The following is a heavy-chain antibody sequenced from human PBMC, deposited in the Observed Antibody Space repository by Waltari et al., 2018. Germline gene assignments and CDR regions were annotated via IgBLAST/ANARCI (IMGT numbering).Heavy chain of an antibody. CDR1: GITLKSNG. D-gene: IGHD2-15*01. CDR2: VSQFGANT. CDR3: AKDPAYSEYYYYGMDL. Sequence: QVRLVESGGGVVQPGRSLSLSCEGSGITLKSNGMPWVRQPPGKGLEWVAVVSQFGANTFYADSVKGRFTISRDDSKNTVSLQIHSLRAEDTAVYFCAKDPAYSEYYYYGMDLWGQGTTVTVSS. V-gene: IGHV3-30*18. J-gene: IGHJ6*02.